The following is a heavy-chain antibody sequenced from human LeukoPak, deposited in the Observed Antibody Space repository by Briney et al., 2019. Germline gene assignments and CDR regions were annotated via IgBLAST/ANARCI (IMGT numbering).Heavy chain of an antibody. CDR2: ISGSGGRT. Sequence: GGSLRLSCAASGFTFSSNAMSWVRQAQGKGLEWVSAISGSGGRTYYADSVKGRFTISRDNSKNTLYLQMNSLRAEDTAVYYCAKIPAVTGLAHFDYWGQGSQVTVSS. D-gene: IGHD4-17*01. CDR3: AKIPAVTGLAHFDY. CDR1: GFTFSSNA. V-gene: IGHV3-23*01. J-gene: IGHJ4*02.